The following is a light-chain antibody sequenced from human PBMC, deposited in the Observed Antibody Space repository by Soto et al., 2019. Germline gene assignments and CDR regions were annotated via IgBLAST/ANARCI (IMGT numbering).Light chain of an antibody. CDR2: DSS. Sequence: EIVLTQFPATLSLSPGDGATLSCRASQSVSSYLAWYQQKRGQAPRLLIYDSSNRATGIPARFSGSGSGTDFSLIISSLGPEDFAVYYCQQRSSWPLTFGGGTKVEIK. V-gene: IGKV3-11*01. CDR1: QSVSSY. CDR3: QQRSSWPLT. J-gene: IGKJ4*01.